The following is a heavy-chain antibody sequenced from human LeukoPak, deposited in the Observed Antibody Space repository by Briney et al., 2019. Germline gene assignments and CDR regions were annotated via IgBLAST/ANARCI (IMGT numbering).Heavy chain of an antibody. V-gene: IGHV4-39*07. D-gene: IGHD2-15*01. CDR2: IHYSGST. Sequence: ASETLSLTCTVSGGSISSSSYYWAWIRQPPGKGLEWIGSIHYSGSTYYNPSLQSRVTISIDTSKNQFSLKLRFVTAADTAVYYCARVRCSGGSCPYYYYYYYMDVWGKGTTVTVSS. CDR3: ARVRCSGGSCPYYYYYYYMDV. CDR1: GGSISSSSYY. J-gene: IGHJ6*03.